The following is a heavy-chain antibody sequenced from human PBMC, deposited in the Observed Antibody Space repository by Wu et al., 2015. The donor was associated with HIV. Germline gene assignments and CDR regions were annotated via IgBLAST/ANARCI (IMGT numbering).Heavy chain of an antibody. D-gene: IGHD6-19*01. J-gene: IGHJ4*02. CDR2: INPNSGGT. CDR3: ARDLSIAVAGTFGY. CDR1: GYNFTGYY. Sequence: QVQLVQSGAEVKKPGASVKVSCKASGYNFTGYYMHWVRQAPGQGLEWMGWINPNSGGTSYAQKFQGRVTMTRDTSISTAYMELSRLRSDDTAVYYCARDLSIAVAGTFGYWGQGTLVTVSS. V-gene: IGHV1-2*02.